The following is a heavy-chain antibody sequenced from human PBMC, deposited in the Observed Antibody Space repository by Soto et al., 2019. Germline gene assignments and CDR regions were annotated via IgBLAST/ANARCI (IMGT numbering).Heavy chain of an antibody. D-gene: IGHD2-21*02. V-gene: IGHV3-53*02. CDR2: IYSGGTT. J-gene: IGHJ6*02. CDR3: ARHTATNIYYYYYGMDV. CDR1: GFTVSSNN. Sequence: EVQLVETGGGLIQPGGSLRLSCAASGFTVSSNNMNWVRQAPGKGLEWVSGIYSGGTTYYADPVKGRFTISRDNSKNTLYLQMNSLRAEDTAVYYCARHTATNIYYYYYGMDVWGQGTTVTVSS.